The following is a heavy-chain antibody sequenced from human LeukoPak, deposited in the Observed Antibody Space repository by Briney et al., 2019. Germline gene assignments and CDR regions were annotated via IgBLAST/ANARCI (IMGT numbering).Heavy chain of an antibody. CDR3: ASGSRTAVRSFDL. V-gene: IGHV4-59*06. J-gene: IGHJ4*02. CDR2: IFNSGNT. CDR1: GGSIRSYY. D-gene: IGHD6-13*01. Sequence: SETLSLTCTVSGGSIRSYYWSWIRQHPGKGLEWIGYIFNSGNTYYNPSLKSQITISIDTSKNQFSLKLSSVTAADTAVYYCASGSRTAVRSFDLWGQGTLVTVSS.